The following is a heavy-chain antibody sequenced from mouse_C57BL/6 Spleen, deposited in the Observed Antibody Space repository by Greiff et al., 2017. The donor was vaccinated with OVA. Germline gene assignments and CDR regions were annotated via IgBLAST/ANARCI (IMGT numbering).Heavy chain of an antibody. V-gene: IGHV5-16*01. CDR1: GFTFSDYY. CDR3: ARGDGYGNPYAMDY. CDR2: INYDGSST. J-gene: IGHJ4*01. Sequence: EVQLVESEGGLVQPGSSMKLSCTASGFTFSDYYMAWVRQVPEKGLEWVANINYDGSSTYYLDSLKSRFIISRDNAKNILYLQMSSLKSEDTATYYCARGDGYGNPYAMDYWGQGTSVTVSS. D-gene: IGHD2-10*02.